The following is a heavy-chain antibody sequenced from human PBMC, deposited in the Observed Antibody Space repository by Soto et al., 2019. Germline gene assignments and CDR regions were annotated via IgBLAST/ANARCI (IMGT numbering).Heavy chain of an antibody. CDR1: GGTFSTYD. J-gene: IGHJ4*02. V-gene: IGHV1-69*01. D-gene: IGHD5-12*01. Sequence: QVQLVQSGAEVKTPGSSVKVSCKASGGTFSTYDICWVRQAPGQGLEWMGVIIPLFGTANYAQKFQGRATIVAGESTITAYTELRRLRSEDTAVYYCSIHEGTDGYTFAYWGQGTLGTVS. CDR2: IIPLFGTA. CDR3: SIHEGTDGYTFAY.